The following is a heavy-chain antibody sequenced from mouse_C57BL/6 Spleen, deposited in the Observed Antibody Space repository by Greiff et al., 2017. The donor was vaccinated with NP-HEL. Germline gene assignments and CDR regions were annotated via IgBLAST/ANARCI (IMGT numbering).Heavy chain of an antibody. D-gene: IGHD2-3*01. CDR2: ISNLAYSI. V-gene: IGHV5-15*01. J-gene: IGHJ3*01. Sequence: EVKVVESGGGLVQPGGSLKLSCAASGFTFSDYGMAWVRQAPRKGPEWVAFISNLAYSIYYADTVTGRFTLSRENAKNTLYLEMSSLRAEDTAMYYCARVISDGYPAWFAYWGQGTLVTVSA. CDR3: ARVISDGYPAWFAY. CDR1: GFTFSDYG.